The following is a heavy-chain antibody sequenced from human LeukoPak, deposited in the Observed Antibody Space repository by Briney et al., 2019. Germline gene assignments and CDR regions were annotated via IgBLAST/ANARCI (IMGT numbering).Heavy chain of an antibody. CDR3: ARDSRGYDYGFDY. D-gene: IGHD5-12*01. V-gene: IGHV4-38-2*02. CDR2: IYHSGST. J-gene: IGHJ4*02. CDR1: GYSISSGYY. Sequence: SETLSLTCAVSGYSISSGYYWGWIRQPPGKGLEWIGSIYHSGSTYYNPSLKSRVTISVDTSKNQSSLKLSSVTAADTAVYYCARDSRGYDYGFDYWGQGTLVTVSS.